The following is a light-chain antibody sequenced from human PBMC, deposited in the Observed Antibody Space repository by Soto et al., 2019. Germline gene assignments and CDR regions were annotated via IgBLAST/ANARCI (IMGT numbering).Light chain of an antibody. Sequence: DIPMTQSPSTLSGSVGDRVTITCRASQTISSWLAWYQQKPGNAPKLLIYKASTLKSGVPSRFSGSGSGTEFTLTISSLQPDDFVTYYCQHYNSYSEAFGQGTKVDIK. V-gene: IGKV1-5*03. CDR2: KAS. CDR3: QHYNSYSEA. CDR1: QTISSW. J-gene: IGKJ1*01.